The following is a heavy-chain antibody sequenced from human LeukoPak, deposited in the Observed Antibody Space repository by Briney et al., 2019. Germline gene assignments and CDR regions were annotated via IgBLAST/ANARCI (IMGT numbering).Heavy chain of an antibody. Sequence: SETLSLTCSVAGGSVSSYYWSWIRQPAGKGLEWIGRIYTSASTNYNPSLKSRVTMSVDTSKNQFSLKLSSVTASDTAVYYCARGGYCSSTSCSEHYYYYMDVWGKGTTVTVSS. CDR1: GGSVSSYY. J-gene: IGHJ6*03. CDR3: ARGGYCSSTSCSEHYYYYMDV. CDR2: IYTSAST. V-gene: IGHV4-4*07. D-gene: IGHD2-2*01.